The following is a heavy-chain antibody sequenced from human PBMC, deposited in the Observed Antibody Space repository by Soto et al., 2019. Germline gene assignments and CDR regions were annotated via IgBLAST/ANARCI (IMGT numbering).Heavy chain of an antibody. D-gene: IGHD6-19*01. CDR1: GFTFSRYW. CDR2: ISSDGSNI. J-gene: IGHJ4*02. V-gene: IGHV3-74*01. CDR3: GRDQTMAGPTTLDY. Sequence: EVQLVESGGGLVQPGGSLRLSCAASGFTFSRYWMHWVRQAPGKGLVWVSRISSDGSNIIYADSVKGRFTISRDDANNTLYRQMNNRRDEDTSVYYCGRDQTMAGPTTLDYWGQGALGTVSS.